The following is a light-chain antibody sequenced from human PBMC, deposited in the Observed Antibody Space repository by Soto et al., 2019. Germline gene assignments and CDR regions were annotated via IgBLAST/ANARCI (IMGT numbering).Light chain of an antibody. V-gene: IGLV2-14*01. CDR2: EVS. CDR1: SSDVGGYNY. Sequence: QSALTQPASVSGSPGQSITFSCTGTSSDVGGYNYVSWYQQHPGKAPKLMIYEVSNRPSGVSTRFSGSKSGNTASLTISGLQAEDEADYYCSSYTSSSTLVFGEGTKLTVL. CDR3: SSYTSSSTLV. J-gene: IGLJ2*01.